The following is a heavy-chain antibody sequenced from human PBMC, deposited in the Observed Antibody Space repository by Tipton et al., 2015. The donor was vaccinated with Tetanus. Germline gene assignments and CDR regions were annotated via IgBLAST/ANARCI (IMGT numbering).Heavy chain of an antibody. CDR1: GDSVSGYY. D-gene: IGHD4-11*01. J-gene: IGHJ4*02. V-gene: IGHV4-59*02. Sequence: TLSLTCTVSGDSVSGYYWSWIRQPPGKGLEWIGYVYYTGSTNHNPSLKSRVTISMDRSKNQISLQLTSVTAADTAVYYCVRAPYSSPGKYYFDLWGQGTLVTVSS. CDR3: VRAPYSSPGKYYFDL. CDR2: VYYTGST.